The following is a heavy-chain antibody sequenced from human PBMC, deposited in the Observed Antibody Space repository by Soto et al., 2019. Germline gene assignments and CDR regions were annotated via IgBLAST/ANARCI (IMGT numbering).Heavy chain of an antibody. V-gene: IGHV3-30*18. CDR2: ISYDGSNK. D-gene: IGHD2-15*01. J-gene: IGHJ4*02. CDR1: GFTFSSYG. CDR3: AKDFSRYCSGGSCYLFDY. Sequence: QVQLVESGGGVVQPGRSLRLSCAASGFTFSSYGMHWVRQAPGKGLEWVAVISYDGSNKYYADSVKGRFTISRDNSKNTLYLQMNSLRAEDTAVYYCAKDFSRYCSGGSCYLFDYWGQGTLVTVSS.